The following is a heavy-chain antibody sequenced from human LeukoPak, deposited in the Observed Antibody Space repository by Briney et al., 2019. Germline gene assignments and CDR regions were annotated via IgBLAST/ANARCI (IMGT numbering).Heavy chain of an antibody. CDR1: GFTFSSYA. CDR3: ARDPGAYDAFDI. CDR2: ISYDGSNK. J-gene: IGHJ3*02. V-gene: IGHV3-30-3*01. Sequence: GRSLRLSCAASGFTFSSYAMHWVRQAPGKGLEWVAVISYDGSNKYYADSVKGRFTISRDNSKNTLYLQMNSLRAEDTAVYYCARDPGAYDAFDIWGQGTMVTVSS. D-gene: IGHD3-10*01.